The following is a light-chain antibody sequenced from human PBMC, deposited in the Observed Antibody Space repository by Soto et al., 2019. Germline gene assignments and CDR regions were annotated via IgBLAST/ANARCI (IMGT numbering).Light chain of an antibody. Sequence: DIQLTQSPSFLSASVEDRVTITCRASQGISSFLAWYQQKVGKAPKLLIYAASTLQSGVPSRFSGSGSGTKFTLTISSLQPEDFTIYYCQHRETFGQGTKVDIK. CDR3: QHRET. CDR2: AAS. J-gene: IGKJ1*01. CDR1: QGISSF. V-gene: IGKV1-9*01.